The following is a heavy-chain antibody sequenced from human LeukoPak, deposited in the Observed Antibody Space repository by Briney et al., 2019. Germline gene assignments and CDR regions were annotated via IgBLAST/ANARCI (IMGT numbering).Heavy chain of an antibody. V-gene: IGHV3-7*03. CDR2: INSDGSEG. J-gene: IGHJ3*01. CDR3: ARSSYSSSSSV. CDR1: GFTFSGFW. D-gene: IGHD6-6*01. Sequence: GGSLRLSCAVSGFTFSGFWMSWSRQAPGKGLKWVASINSDGSEGYYADVVKGRFTISRDNAKNSLYLQINSLRAEDTAVYYCARSSYSSSSSVWGQGTMVTVSS.